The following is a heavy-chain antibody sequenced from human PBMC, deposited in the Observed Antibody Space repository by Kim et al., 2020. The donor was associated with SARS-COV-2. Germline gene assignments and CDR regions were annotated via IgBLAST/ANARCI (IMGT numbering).Heavy chain of an antibody. D-gene: IGHD6-25*01. CDR1: GDSMSGYY. CDR3: AGVDSSGYGLDY. Sequence: SETLSLTCSVSGDSMSGYYWSWIRQPPGKGLEWIGYVSHSGSTKYSSSLKSRVTISVDTSKNQFSLKLSSVTAADTAVFYCAGVDSSGYGLDYWGRGSLVTVSS. V-gene: IGHV4-59*01. J-gene: IGHJ4*02. CDR2: VSHSGST.